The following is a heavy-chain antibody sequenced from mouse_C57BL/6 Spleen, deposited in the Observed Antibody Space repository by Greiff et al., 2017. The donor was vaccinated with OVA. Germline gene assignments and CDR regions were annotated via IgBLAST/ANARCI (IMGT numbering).Heavy chain of an antibody. CDR3: ANCWHYYGFDY. Sequence: EVKLMESGGGLVQPGGSLSLSCAASGFTFTDYYMSWVRQPPGKALEWLGFIRNKANGYTTEYSASVKGRFTISRDNSQSILYLQMNALGAEDSATYYWANCWHYYGFDYWGQGTTLTVSS. V-gene: IGHV7-3*01. CDR1: GFTFTDYY. CDR2: IRNKANGYTT. D-gene: IGHD1-2*01. J-gene: IGHJ2*01.